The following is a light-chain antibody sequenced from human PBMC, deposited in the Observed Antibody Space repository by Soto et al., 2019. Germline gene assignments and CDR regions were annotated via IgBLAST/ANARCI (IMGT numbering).Light chain of an antibody. J-gene: IGKJ5*01. V-gene: IGKV3-20*01. CDR1: QTVSRMY. Sequence: EMVMTQSPATLSLSPGERGTLYCRASQTVSRMYLSWFQQKPGQAPRLLIYGASSRATGIPDRFSGSGSGTDFTLTISRLEPEDFAVYCCQQYGSSPITFGQGTRLEIK. CDR2: GAS. CDR3: QQYGSSPIT.